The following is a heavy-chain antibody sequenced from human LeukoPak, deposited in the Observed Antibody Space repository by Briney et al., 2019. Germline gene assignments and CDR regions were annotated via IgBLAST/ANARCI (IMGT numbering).Heavy chain of an antibody. CDR2: ISSSGSTI. V-gene: IGHV3-11*01. J-gene: IGHJ4*02. D-gene: IGHD3-10*01. CDR1: GFTFSDYY. Sequence: GGSLRLSCAASGFTFSDYYMSWIRQAPGKGLEWVSYISSSGSTIYYADSVKGRFTISRDNSKNTLYLQMNSLRAEDTAVYYCAKGTYYYGSGSYSIFDYWGQGTLVTVSS. CDR3: AKGTYYYGSGSYSIFDY.